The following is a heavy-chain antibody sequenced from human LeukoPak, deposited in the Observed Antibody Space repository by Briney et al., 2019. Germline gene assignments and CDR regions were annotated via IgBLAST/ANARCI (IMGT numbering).Heavy chain of an antibody. CDR2: IYYSGST. CDR1: GGSISSGGYY. D-gene: IGHD2/OR15-2a*01. CDR3: ARAVTELQIDY. J-gene: IGHJ4*02. Sequence: PSETLSLTCTVSGGSISSGGYYWSWIRQHPGKGLEWIGYIYYSGSTYYNPSLKSRVTISVDTSKNQFSLKLSSVTAADTAVYYCARAVTELQIDYWGQGTLVTVSS. V-gene: IGHV4-31*03.